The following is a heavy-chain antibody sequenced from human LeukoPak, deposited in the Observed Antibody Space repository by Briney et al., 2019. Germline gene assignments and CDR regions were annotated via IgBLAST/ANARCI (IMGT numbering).Heavy chain of an antibody. J-gene: IGHJ6*02. CDR1: GGSISSGGYS. D-gene: IGHD3-10*01. Sequence: KPSQTLSLTCAVSGGSISSGGYSWSWIRQPPGKGLEWIGYIYYSGSTYYNPSLKSRVTISVDTSKNQFSLKLSSVTAADTAVYYCARESVVRGVSYGMDVWGQGTTVTVSS. CDR3: ARESVVRGVSYGMDV. V-gene: IGHV4-30-2*01. CDR2: IYYSGST.